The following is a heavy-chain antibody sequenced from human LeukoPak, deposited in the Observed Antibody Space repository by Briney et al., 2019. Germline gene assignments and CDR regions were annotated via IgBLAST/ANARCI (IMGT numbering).Heavy chain of an antibody. CDR1: GASISGDY. Sequence: SETLSLTCTVSGASISGDYWSWIRQSPGKGLEWIGFIYYTGGTDYNPSLKSRVTISRDTSKNQFSLNLSSVTAADTAVYYCAKGLYNYGNYFDPWGQGALVTVSA. D-gene: IGHD5-18*01. J-gene: IGHJ5*02. CDR3: AKGLYNYGNYFDP. V-gene: IGHV4-59*01. CDR2: IYYTGGT.